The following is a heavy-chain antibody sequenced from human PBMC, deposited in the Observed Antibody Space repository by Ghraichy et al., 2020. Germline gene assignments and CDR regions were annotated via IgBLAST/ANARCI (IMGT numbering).Heavy chain of an antibody. V-gene: IGHV4-34*01. CDR1: GGSFSGYY. J-gene: IGHJ6*02. CDR3: AREVRVIPYGMDV. Sequence: SETLSLTCAVYGGSFSGYYWSWIRQPPGKGLEWIGEINHSGSTNYNPSLKSRVTISVDTSKNQFSLKLSSVTAADTAVYYCAREVRVIPYGMDVWGQGTTVTVSS. D-gene: IGHD2/OR15-2a*01. CDR2: INHSGST.